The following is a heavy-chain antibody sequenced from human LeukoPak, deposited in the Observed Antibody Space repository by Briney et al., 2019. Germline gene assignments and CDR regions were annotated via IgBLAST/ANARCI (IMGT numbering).Heavy chain of an antibody. CDR2: ITWGRDNL. D-gene: IGHD3-9*01. Sequence: PGGSLRLSCAVSGFIFDDYAMHWVRQAPGKGLEWVSGITWGRDNLAYAASVKGRFTISRDNAKKSLYLQMDSLRAEDTAVYYCATHGYSELRYFDWSTNEWGQGTLVTVSS. V-gene: IGHV3-9*01. CDR3: ATHGYSELRYFDWSTNE. J-gene: IGHJ4*02. CDR1: GFIFDDYA.